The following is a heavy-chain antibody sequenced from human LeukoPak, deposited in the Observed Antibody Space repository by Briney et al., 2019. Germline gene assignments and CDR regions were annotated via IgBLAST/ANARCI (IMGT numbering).Heavy chain of an antibody. CDR3: AREGYTYYYDSSGYYPFDY. CDR2: IIPIFGTA. CDR1: GGTFSSYA. Sequence: SVKVSCKASGGTFSSYAISWVRQAPGQGLEWMGGIIPIFGTANYAQKFQGRVTITADESTSTAYMELRSLRSDDTAVYYCAREGYTYYYDSSGYYPFDYWGQGTLVTVSS. J-gene: IGHJ4*02. D-gene: IGHD3-22*01. V-gene: IGHV1-69*01.